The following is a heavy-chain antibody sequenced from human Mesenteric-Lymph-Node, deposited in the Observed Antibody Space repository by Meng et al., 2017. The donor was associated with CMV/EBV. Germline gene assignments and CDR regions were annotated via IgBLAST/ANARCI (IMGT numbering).Heavy chain of an antibody. CDR2: IYYSGST. J-gene: IGHJ5*02. Sequence: QVQRQESGPGLVKPSETLSLPGTGSGGSISSSSYYWCWLRQPPGKGLEWIGSIYYSGSTYYNPSLKSRVTISVDTSKNQFSLKLSSVTAADTAVYYCARPHYYGSGSSPWFDPWGQGTLVTVSS. CDR1: GGSISSSSYY. D-gene: IGHD3-10*01. V-gene: IGHV4-39*01. CDR3: ARPHYYGSGSSPWFDP.